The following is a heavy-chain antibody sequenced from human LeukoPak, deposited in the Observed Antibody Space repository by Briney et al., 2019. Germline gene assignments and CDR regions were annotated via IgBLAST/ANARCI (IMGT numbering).Heavy chain of an antibody. CDR2: IYHSGST. CDR3: ARGLRAMVPFYFDY. CDR1: GGSISSSSYY. V-gene: IGHV4-30-2*01. D-gene: IGHD5-18*01. J-gene: IGHJ4*02. Sequence: SETLSLTCTVSGGSISSSSYYWSWIRQPPGKGLEWIGYIYHSGSTYYNPSLKSRVTISVDRSKNQFSLKLSSVTAADTAVYYCARGLRAMVPFYFDYWGQGTLVTVSS.